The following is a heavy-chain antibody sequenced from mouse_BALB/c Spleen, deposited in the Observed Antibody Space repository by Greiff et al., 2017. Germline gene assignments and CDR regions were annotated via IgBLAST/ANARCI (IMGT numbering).Heavy chain of an antibody. CDR2: ISYSGST. V-gene: IGHV3-2*02. CDR1: GYSITSDYA. J-gene: IGHJ2*01. Sequence: EVQLLESGPGLVKPSQSLSLTCTVTGYSITSDYAWNWIRQFPGNKLEWMGYISYSGSTSYNPSLKSRISITRDTSKNQFFLQLNSVTTEDTATYYCARKGYYGNLYYFDYWGQGTTLTVSS. D-gene: IGHD2-1*01. CDR3: ARKGYYGNLYYFDY.